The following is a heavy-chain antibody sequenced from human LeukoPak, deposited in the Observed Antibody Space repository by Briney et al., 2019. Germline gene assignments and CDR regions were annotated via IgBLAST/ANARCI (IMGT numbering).Heavy chain of an antibody. CDR2: ISAYNGNT. CDR1: GYTFTNYG. J-gene: IGHJ6*03. CDR3: ARVMVLYDSYMDV. D-gene: IGHD3-16*01. Sequence: ASVKVSCKASGYTFTNYGINWVRQAPGQGLEWMGWISAYNGNTNYAQKLQGRVTMTTDTSTSTAYMELRSLRSDDTAVYYCARVMVLYDSYMDVWGKGTTVTVSS. V-gene: IGHV1-18*01.